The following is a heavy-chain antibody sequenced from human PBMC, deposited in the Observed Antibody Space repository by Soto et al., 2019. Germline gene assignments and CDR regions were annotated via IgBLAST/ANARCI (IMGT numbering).Heavy chain of an antibody. CDR2: ISSSGSTI. D-gene: IGHD3-22*01. J-gene: IGHJ5*02. V-gene: IGHV3-11*01. CDR1: GLTFSDYY. CDR3: ASPLTYYYDSSALP. Sequence: GGSLRLSCAASGLTFSDYYMSWIRQAPGKGLEWVSYISSSGSTIYYADSVKGRFTISRDNAKNSLYLQMNSLRAEDTAVYYCASPLTYYYDSSALPWGQGTLVTVSS.